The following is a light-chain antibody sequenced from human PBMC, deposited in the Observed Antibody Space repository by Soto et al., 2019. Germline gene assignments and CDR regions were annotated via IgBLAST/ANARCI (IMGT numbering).Light chain of an antibody. J-gene: IGKJ5*01. CDR2: APS. CDR1: QGISYY. CDR3: QQFNTYHQIT. Sequence: IQLTQSPSSLSASLGGRVTFTCRAGQGISYYLAWYQQKPGKAPELLIYAPSTLQSGVPSRFSGSGSGTDFTLTISSLQHDDFATYYCQQFNTYHQITFGQGTRLEIK. V-gene: IGKV1-9*01.